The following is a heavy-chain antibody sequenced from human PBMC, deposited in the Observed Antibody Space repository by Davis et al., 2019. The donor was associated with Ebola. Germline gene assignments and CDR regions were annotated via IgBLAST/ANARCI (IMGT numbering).Heavy chain of an antibody. CDR2: IIPILGIA. CDR1: GGTFSSYA. Sequence: SVKVSCKASGGTFSSYAISWVRQAPGQGLEWMGGIIPILGIANYAQKFQGRVTIIADESTSTAYMELSSLRSEDTAVYYCARAPTRPAAIGSDQYFDYWGQGTLVTVSS. J-gene: IGHJ4*02. D-gene: IGHD2-2*01. CDR3: ARAPTRPAAIGSDQYFDY. V-gene: IGHV1-69*10.